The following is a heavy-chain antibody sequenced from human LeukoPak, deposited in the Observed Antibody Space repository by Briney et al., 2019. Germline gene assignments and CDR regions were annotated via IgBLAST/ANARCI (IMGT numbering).Heavy chain of an antibody. CDR2: ISGSGGST. V-gene: IGHV3-23*01. Sequence: GGSLRLSCAASGFTFSSYAMSWVRQAPGKGLEWVSAISGSGGSTYYADSVKGRFTISRDNSKNTLYLQMSSLRAEDTAVYYCAKDKDAGILTGYFFDYWGQGNLVTVSS. D-gene: IGHD3-9*01. CDR1: GFTFSSYA. J-gene: IGHJ4*02. CDR3: AKDKDAGILTGYFFDY.